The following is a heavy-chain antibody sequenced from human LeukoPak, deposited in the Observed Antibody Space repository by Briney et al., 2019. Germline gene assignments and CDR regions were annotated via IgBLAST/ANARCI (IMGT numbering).Heavy chain of an antibody. J-gene: IGHJ4*02. CDR3: ARSGKLKPPDY. Sequence: SETLSLTCAVYGGSFSGYYWSWIRQPPGKGLEWIGEINHSGSTNYNPSLKSRVTISVDTSKNQFSLKLSSVTAADTAVYYCARSGKLKPPDYWGQETLVTVSS. V-gene: IGHV4-34*01. CDR2: INHSGST. D-gene: IGHD5-12*01. CDR1: GGSFSGYY.